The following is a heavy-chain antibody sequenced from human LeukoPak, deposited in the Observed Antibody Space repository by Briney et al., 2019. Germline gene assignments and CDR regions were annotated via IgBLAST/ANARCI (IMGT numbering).Heavy chain of an antibody. V-gene: IGHV4-38-2*02. CDR2: FYHGGST. CDR3: ARARGRVEMATITDY. CDR1: GYSISTGYY. Sequence: SETLSLTCTVSGYSISTGYYWDWIRQPPGKGLEWIGTFYHGGSTYYNPSLKSRVTISVDTSKNQFSLKLSSVTAADTAVYYCARARGRVEMATITDYWGQGTLVTVSS. J-gene: IGHJ4*02. D-gene: IGHD5-24*01.